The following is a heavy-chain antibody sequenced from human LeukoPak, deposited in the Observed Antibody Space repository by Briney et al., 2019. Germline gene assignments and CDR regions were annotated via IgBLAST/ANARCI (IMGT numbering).Heavy chain of an antibody. CDR3: TRGYCSNGVCYGPPYYYYYMDV. CDR1: GFTFGEFI. CDR2: IRSNAYGGTT. D-gene: IGHD2-8*01. V-gene: IGHV3-49*03. Sequence: GSLRLSCTGSGFTFGEFIMGWFWQAPGKGLEWVGFIRSNAYGGTTEYAASVTGSFTISRDDSKSIAYLQMSSLKTEDTAVYYCTRGYCSNGVCYGPPYYYYYMDVWGKGTTVTVSS. J-gene: IGHJ6*03.